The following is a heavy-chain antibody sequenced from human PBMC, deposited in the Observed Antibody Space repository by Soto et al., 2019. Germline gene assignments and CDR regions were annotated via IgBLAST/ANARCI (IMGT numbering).Heavy chain of an antibody. V-gene: IGHV1-69*04. J-gene: IGHJ6*02. CDR2: IIPYNGIA. CDR3: ARDLINYYGSGPTYYYYGMDV. D-gene: IGHD3-10*01. Sequence: SVKVSCKASGGTFSSYTISWVRQAPGQGLEWMGRIIPYNGIANYAQKLQGRVTITTDTSTSTAYMELRSLRSDDTAVYYCARDLINYYGSGPTYYYYGMDVWGQGTTVTVSS. CDR1: GGTFSSYT.